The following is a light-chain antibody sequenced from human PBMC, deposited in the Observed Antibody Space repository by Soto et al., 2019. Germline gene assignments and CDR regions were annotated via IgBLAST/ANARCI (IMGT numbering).Light chain of an antibody. Sequence: IVLTQSPATLSLSPGERATLSCRASQSVSIDLAWYQQKPGQAPRLLIYDASTRATGIPARFSGSGSRTDFTLTISSLAPEEFAVYYCQQRSNWRRLTFGGGTKVEIK. J-gene: IGKJ4*01. CDR3: QQRSNWRRLT. V-gene: IGKV3-11*01. CDR2: DAS. CDR1: QSVSID.